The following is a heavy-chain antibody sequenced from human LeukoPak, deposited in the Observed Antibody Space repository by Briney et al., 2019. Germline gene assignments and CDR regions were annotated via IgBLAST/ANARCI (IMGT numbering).Heavy chain of an antibody. CDR1: GFTFDDYA. Sequence: GGSLRLSCAASGFTFDDYAMHWVRQAPGKGLEWVSGISWNGGSIGYADSVKGRFTISRDNAKNSLYLQMNSLRAEDTAVYYCAKEGEYGVAVARQYYFDYWGQGTLVTVSS. V-gene: IGHV3-9*01. D-gene: IGHD6-19*01. CDR2: ISWNGGSI. CDR3: AKEGEYGVAVARQYYFDY. J-gene: IGHJ4*02.